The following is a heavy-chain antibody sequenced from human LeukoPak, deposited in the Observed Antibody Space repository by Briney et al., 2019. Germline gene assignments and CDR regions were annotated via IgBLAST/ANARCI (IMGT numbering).Heavy chain of an antibody. CDR1: GYSISSGYY. J-gene: IGHJ4*02. Sequence: SETLSLTCAVSGYSISSGYYWGGIRQPPGKGLEWIGSIYHSGSTYYNPSLKSRVTISVDTSKNQFSLKLSSVTAADTAVYYCARVHGTGSGWYGSIDYWGQGTLVTVSS. CDR2: IYHSGST. CDR3: ARVHGTGSGWYGSIDY. D-gene: IGHD6-19*01. V-gene: IGHV4-38-2*01.